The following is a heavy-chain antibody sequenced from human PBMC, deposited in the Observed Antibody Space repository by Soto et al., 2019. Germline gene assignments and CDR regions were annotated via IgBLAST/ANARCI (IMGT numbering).Heavy chain of an antibody. V-gene: IGHV1-18*04. Sequence: ASVKVSCKASGYSFTSYGFTWVRRAPGQGLEWMGWISAYNGNTKYAQKLQGRVTMTTDTSTSTAYMELRSLRSDDTAVYYCARDTIFGVVNLDYWGQGTLVTVSS. D-gene: IGHD3-3*01. CDR3: ARDTIFGVVNLDY. CDR1: GYSFTSYG. J-gene: IGHJ4*02. CDR2: ISAYNGNT.